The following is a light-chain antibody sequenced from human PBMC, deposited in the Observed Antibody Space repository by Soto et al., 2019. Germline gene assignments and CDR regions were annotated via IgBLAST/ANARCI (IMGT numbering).Light chain of an antibody. Sequence: EIVMTQSPATLSLSPGERATLSCWASLSVSSNLAWYQQKPGQAPRLLIYGASASATGIPARFSGSGSGTDFTLTISSLQSEDSAVYYCQQFHMWPLTFGGGTNIEIK. J-gene: IGKJ4*01. CDR3: QQFHMWPLT. CDR1: LSVSSN. CDR2: GAS. V-gene: IGKV3-15*01.